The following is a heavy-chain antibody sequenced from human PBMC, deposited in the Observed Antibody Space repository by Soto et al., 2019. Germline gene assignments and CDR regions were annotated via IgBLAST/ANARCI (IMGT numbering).Heavy chain of an antibody. CDR3: ARGGYYDSSGSRNYHYYGMNV. V-gene: IGHV1-18*01. D-gene: IGHD3-22*01. CDR2: ISPYDDNT. CDR1: GYRFASYG. J-gene: IGHJ6*02. Sequence: QAQLVQSGPEVKKPGASVKVSCKASGYRFASYGVSWVRQAPGQGLEWLGWISPYDDNTKYAQGLQGRVSMTTDTSTNTAYMELRSLRSDDTAMYYCARGGYYDSSGSRNYHYYGMNVWGQGTTVTVSS.